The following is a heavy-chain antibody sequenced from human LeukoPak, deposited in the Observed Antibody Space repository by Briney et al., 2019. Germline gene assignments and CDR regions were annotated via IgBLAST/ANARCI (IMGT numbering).Heavy chain of an antibody. CDR3: AREKTSVTTFRSYYYAMDV. J-gene: IGHJ6*02. CDR1: GGSISSGGYY. CDR2: IYYSGST. Sequence: SETLSLTCTVSGGSISSGGYYWSWIRQHPGKGLEWIGYIYYSGSTYYNPSLKSRVTISVDTSKNQFSLKLSSVTAADTAVYYCAREKTSVTTFRSYYYAMDVWGQGTTVTVSS. V-gene: IGHV4-31*03. D-gene: IGHD4-17*01.